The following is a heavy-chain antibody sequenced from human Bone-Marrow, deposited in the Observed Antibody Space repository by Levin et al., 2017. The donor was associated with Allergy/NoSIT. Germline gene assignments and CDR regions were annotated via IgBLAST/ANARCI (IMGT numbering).Heavy chain of an antibody. Sequence: RGESLKISCAASGFTFSNAWMSWVRQAPGKGLEWVGRIKSKTDGGTTDYAAPVKGRFTISRDDSKNTLYLQMNSLKTEDTAVYYCTTDLVAITVTFDYWGQGTLVTVSS. J-gene: IGHJ4*02. CDR1: GFTFSNAW. V-gene: IGHV3-15*01. D-gene: IGHD3-22*01. CDR3: TTDLVAITVTFDY. CDR2: IKSKTDGGTT.